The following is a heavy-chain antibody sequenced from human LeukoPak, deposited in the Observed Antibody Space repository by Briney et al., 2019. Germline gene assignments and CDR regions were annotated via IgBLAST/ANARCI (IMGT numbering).Heavy chain of an antibody. J-gene: IGHJ5*02. V-gene: IGHV4-59*01. D-gene: IGHD5-18*01. CDR3: ARADTAMVNARYNWFDP. Sequence: SETLSLTCTVSGGSISSYYWSWIRQPPGKGLEWIGYIYYSGSTNYNPSLKSRVTISVDTSKNQFSLKLSSVTAADTAVYYCARADTAMVNARYNWFDPWGQGTLVTVSS. CDR2: IYYSGST. CDR1: GGSISSYY.